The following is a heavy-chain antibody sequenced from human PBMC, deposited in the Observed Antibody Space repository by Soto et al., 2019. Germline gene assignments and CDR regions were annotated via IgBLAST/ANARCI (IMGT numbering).Heavy chain of an antibody. D-gene: IGHD4-17*01. Sequence: PSQTMSLTSTVAGGSIVSFYWSWIRQPPEKGLEWIGYIYYSGSNNYNPSLKGRFTITRDNAKNSLYLQMNSLRAEDTAVYYCARANYGDGFDYWGQGTLVTVSS. CDR2: IYYSGSN. CDR1: GGSIVSFY. CDR3: ARANYGDGFDY. J-gene: IGHJ4*02. V-gene: IGHV4-59*12.